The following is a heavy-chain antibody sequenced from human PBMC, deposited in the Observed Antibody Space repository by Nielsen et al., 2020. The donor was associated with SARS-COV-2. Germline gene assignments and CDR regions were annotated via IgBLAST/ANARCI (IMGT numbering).Heavy chain of an antibody. J-gene: IGHJ4*02. CDR2: INADNGNT. Sequence: GRQAPGQRLEWMGWINADNGNTRYSQEFQGRVTLNRDTSASTAYMELSSLRSEDTAVYYCARDRQKRFDFWGQGTLVTVSS. CDR3: ARDRQKRFDF. V-gene: IGHV1-3*01.